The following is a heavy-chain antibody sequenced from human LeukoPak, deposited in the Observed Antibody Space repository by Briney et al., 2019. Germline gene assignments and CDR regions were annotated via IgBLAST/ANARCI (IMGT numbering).Heavy chain of an antibody. CDR2: INPNSGGT. J-gene: IGHJ3*02. V-gene: IGHV1-2*02. D-gene: IGHD1-26*01. CDR1: GYAFTGNY. Sequence: ASVKVSCKSSGYAFTGNYMHWMRQAPGQGLEWMGWINPNSGGTNYAQKFQGSVTMTRDTSISTAYMELSRLRSDDTAVYYCARSSGSNDAFDIWGQGTMVTVSS. CDR3: ARSSGSNDAFDI.